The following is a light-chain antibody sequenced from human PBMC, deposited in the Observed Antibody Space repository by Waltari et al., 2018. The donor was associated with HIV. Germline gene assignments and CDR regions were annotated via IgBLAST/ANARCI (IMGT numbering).Light chain of an antibody. V-gene: IGLV2-23*02. CDR3: CSYAGGSTLV. J-gene: IGLJ2*01. CDR2: DVS. Sequence: QPALTQPASVSGSPGQSIPISCPGTNNYNHVSWYHQYPGKAPKLLLYDVSKRPPGVSNRFSGSKSGNTASLTISGLQAEDEGDYHCCSYAGGSTLVFGGGTKLTVL. CDR1: NNYNH.